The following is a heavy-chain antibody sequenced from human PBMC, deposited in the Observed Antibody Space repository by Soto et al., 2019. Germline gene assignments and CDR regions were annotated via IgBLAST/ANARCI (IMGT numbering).Heavy chain of an antibody. CDR1: GFTFSDYA. V-gene: IGHV3-23*01. D-gene: IGHD3-10*01. J-gene: IGHJ6*02. CDR2: LDGAGGST. CDR3: TAPRDEYGSGVSWFTYGMDI. Sequence: PGGSLRLSCLASGFTFSDYAMTGVRHVPGRGLEGVASLDGAGGSTYYADSVRGRFTISRDNSQNTLFLQMKRLTVDDTALYYCTAPRDEYGSGVSWFTYGMDIWGQGTTVTVSS.